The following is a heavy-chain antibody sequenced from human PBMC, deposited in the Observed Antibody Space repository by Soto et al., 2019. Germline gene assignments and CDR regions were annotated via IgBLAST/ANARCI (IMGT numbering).Heavy chain of an antibody. D-gene: IGHD3-9*01. V-gene: IGHV4-59*02. CDR1: GGSVSSYY. Sequence: SETLSLTCTVSGGSVSSYYWSWIRQPPGKGLEWIAYIYYSGITNYNPSLKSRVTMSVDTSKNQFSLKLTSMTAADTAVYYCARGLLGQIYFFDYWGQGTLVTVS. J-gene: IGHJ4*02. CDR3: ARGLLGQIYFFDY. CDR2: IYYSGIT.